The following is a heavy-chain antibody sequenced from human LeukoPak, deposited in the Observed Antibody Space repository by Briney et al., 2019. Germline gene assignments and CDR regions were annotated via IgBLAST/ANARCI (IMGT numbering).Heavy chain of an antibody. CDR1: GYTFTGYY. Sequence: GASVKVSCKASGYTFTGYYMHWVRQAPGQGLEWMGWINPNSGGTNYAQKFQGRVTMTRDTSISTAYMELSRLRSDDTAVYYCARDGPFSVQLERPDYYYGMDVWGQGTTVTVSS. CDR2: INPNSGGT. V-gene: IGHV1-2*02. D-gene: IGHD1-1*01. CDR3: ARDGPFSVQLERPDYYYGMDV. J-gene: IGHJ6*02.